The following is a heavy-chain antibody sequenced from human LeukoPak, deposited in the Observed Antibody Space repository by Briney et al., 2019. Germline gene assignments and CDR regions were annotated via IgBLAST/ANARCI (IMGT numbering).Heavy chain of an antibody. Sequence: GGSLRLSCAASGFTFSSYSVNWVRQAPGKGLEWVSSISSSSSYIYYADSVKGRFTISRDNAKNSLYLQMNSLRAEDTAVYYCARVTAGYSNYDDAFDIWGQGTMVTVSS. J-gene: IGHJ3*02. CDR3: ARVTAGYSNYDDAFDI. CDR2: ISSSSSYI. CDR1: GFTFSSYS. V-gene: IGHV3-21*01. D-gene: IGHD4-11*01.